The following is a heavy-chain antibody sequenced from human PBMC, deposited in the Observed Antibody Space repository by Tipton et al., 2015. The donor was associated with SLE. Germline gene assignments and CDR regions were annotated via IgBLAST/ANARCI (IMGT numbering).Heavy chain of an antibody. Sequence: TLSLTCAVSGGSISSGGYSWSWIRQPPGKGLEWIGYIYHSGSTYYNPSLKSRVTISVDTSKNQFSLKLSSVTAADTAVYYCARDFIVVVPAAMRGRFFDYWGQGTLVTVSS. CDR3: ARDFIVVVPAAMRGRFFDY. CDR2: IYHSGST. J-gene: IGHJ4*02. CDR1: GGSISSGGYS. D-gene: IGHD2-2*01. V-gene: IGHV4-30-2*01.